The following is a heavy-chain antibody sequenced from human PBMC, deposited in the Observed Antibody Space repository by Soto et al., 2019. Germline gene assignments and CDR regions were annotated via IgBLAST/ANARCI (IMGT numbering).Heavy chain of an antibody. V-gene: IGHV1-3*01. J-gene: IGHJ4*02. D-gene: IGHD2-2*01. CDR2: INAGNGNT. CDR3: AVNPSQSPLH. CDR1: GYTFTSYA. Sequence: ASMKVSCNASGYTFTSYAMHWAHQAPVQRLEWMGWINAGNGNTKYSQKFQGRVTVTRDTSASTAYVELSSLRSEDTAVYYCAVNPSQSPLHWGLGTLVTVSS.